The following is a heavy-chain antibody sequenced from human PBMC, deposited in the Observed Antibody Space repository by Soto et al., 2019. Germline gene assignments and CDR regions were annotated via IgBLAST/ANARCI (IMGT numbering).Heavy chain of an antibody. CDR1: GGSISGYY. Sequence: SETLSLTCTVSGGSISGYYWSWIRQPPGKGLEWIGYIYYSGNTDYNPSLKSRITMSVDTSKNQFSLKLSSVTAADTAVYYCVRERRRPVVRGVVTIIDHWGQGTLVTAPQ. CDR2: IYYSGNT. J-gene: IGHJ4*02. V-gene: IGHV4-59*01. D-gene: IGHD3-10*01. CDR3: VRERRRPVVRGVVTIIDH.